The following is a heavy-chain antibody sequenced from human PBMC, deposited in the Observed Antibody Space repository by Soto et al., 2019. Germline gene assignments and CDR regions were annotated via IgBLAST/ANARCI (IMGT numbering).Heavy chain of an antibody. D-gene: IGHD2-2*02. CDR1: GFTVSSNY. V-gene: IGHV3-53*01. J-gene: IGHJ6*02. Sequence: GGSLRLSCAASGFTVSSNYMSWVRQAPGKGLEWVSVIYSGGSTYYADSVKGRFTISRDNSKNTLYLQMNNLRAEDTAVYYCARAPPIVPAAIPPRDYYYYGMDVWGQGTTVTVSS. CDR3: ARAPPIVPAAIPPRDYYYYGMDV. CDR2: IYSGGST.